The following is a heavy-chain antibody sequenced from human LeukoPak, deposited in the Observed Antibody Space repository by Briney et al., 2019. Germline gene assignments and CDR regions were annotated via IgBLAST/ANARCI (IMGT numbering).Heavy chain of an antibody. CDR3: ARDQAGTTSGLDY. CDR1: GFTFSSYW. D-gene: IGHD1-7*01. Sequence: GGSLRLSCAASGFTFSSYWMHWVRQAPGKGLMWVSRINSDGSSTSYADSVKGRFTISRDNAKNTLYLQMNSLRAEDTAVYYCARDQAGTTSGLDYWGQGTLVTVSS. V-gene: IGHV3-74*01. J-gene: IGHJ4*02. CDR2: INSDGSST.